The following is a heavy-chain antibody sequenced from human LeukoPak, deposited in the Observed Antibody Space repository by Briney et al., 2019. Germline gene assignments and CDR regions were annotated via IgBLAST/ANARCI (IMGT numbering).Heavy chain of an antibody. CDR1: GYTFTGYY. Sequence: ASVKVSCKASGYTFTGYYMHWVRQAPGQGLEWMGWISAYNGNTNYAQKLQGRVTMTTDTSTSTAYMELRSLRSDDTAVYYCARAPTVVTPLYFDYWGQGTLVTVSS. CDR2: ISAYNGNT. J-gene: IGHJ4*02. CDR3: ARAPTVVTPLYFDY. V-gene: IGHV1-18*04. D-gene: IGHD4-17*01.